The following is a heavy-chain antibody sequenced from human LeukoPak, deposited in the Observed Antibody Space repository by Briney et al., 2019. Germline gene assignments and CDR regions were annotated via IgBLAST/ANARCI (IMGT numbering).Heavy chain of an antibody. CDR2: IYYSAST. Sequence: SETLSLTCTVSGGSISSSSYYWGWIRQPPGKGLEWIGSIYYSASTYYNPSLKSRVTISVDTSKNQFSLKLSSVTAADTAVYYCARHGSNYGDAFDIWGQGTMVTVSS. CDR3: ARHGSNYGDAFDI. V-gene: IGHV4-39*01. CDR1: GGSISSSSYY. D-gene: IGHD4/OR15-4a*01. J-gene: IGHJ3*02.